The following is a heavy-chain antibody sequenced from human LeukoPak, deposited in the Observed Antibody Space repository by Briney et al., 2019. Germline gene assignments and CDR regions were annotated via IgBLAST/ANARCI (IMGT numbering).Heavy chain of an antibody. CDR2: IRYDGSNK. V-gene: IGHV3-30*02. Sequence: GGSLRLSCAASGFTFSSYGMHWVRQAPGKGLEWVAFIRYDGSNKYYADSVKGRFTISRDNSKNTLYLQMNSLRAEDTAVYYCASSYSSSWYAWFDPWGQGTLVTVSS. J-gene: IGHJ5*02. CDR1: GFTFSSYG. D-gene: IGHD6-13*01. CDR3: ASSYSSSWYAWFDP.